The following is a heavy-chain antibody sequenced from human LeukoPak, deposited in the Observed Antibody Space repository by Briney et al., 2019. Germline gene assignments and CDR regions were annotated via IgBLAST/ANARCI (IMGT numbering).Heavy chain of an antibody. CDR2: IRYDGSNK. D-gene: IGHD3-22*01. CDR1: GFTFSSYG. V-gene: IGHV3-30*02. Sequence: GGSLRLSCAASGFTFSSYGMHWVRQAPGMGLEWVTFIRYDGSNKYHADSVKGRFTISRDNSKSTLYLQMNSLRAEDTAVYYCAKGSKALVFTRDHYMDVWGKGTTVTFSS. J-gene: IGHJ6*03. CDR3: AKGSKALVFTRDHYMDV.